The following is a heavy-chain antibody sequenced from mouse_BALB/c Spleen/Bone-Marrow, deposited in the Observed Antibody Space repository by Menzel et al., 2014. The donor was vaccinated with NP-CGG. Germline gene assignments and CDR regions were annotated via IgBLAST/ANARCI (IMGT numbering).Heavy chain of an antibody. CDR1: GYSFTNYW. CDR3: ARGLGEIWGY. D-gene: IGHD4-1*01. V-gene: IGHV1-61*01. CDR2: IHPSDSES. J-gene: IGHJ2*01. Sequence: QVQLQQSGAELVRPGTPVQLSCKASGYSFTNYWTNWVKQRPGQGLEWIGMIHPSDSESRLNQKFKDKATLTVEKSSTAAYMQLSNPTSEDSAVYYCARGLGEIWGYWDQGTTLTVSS.